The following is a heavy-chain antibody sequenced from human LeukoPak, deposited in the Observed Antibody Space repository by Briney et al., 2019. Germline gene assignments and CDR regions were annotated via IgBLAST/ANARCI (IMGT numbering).Heavy chain of an antibody. J-gene: IGHJ6*03. V-gene: IGHV3-53*01. D-gene: IGHD3-3*01. Sequence: AGGSLRLSCAASGFTVSSNYMTWVRQAPGKGLEWVSVIHKNAITYYADTVKGRSTISRDNAKNSLYLQMNSLRTEDTAVYYCAREFVLRFFEGYMDVWGKGTTVTVSS. CDR3: AREFVLRFFEGYMDV. CDR2: IHKNAIT. CDR1: GFTVSSNY.